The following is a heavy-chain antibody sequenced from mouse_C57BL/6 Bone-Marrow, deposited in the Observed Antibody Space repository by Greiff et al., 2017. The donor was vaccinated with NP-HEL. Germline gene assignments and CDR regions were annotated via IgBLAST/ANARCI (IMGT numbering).Heavy chain of an antibody. CDR1: GFNIKDDY. J-gene: IGHJ4*01. CDR2: IDPENGDT. Sequence: EVQLQQSGAELVRPGASVKLSCTASGFNIKDDYMHWVKQRPEQGLEWIGWIDPENGDTEYASKFQGKATITADTSSNTAYLQLSSLTSEDTAVYYCTPIYYGNSYYAMDYWGQGTSVTVSS. CDR3: TPIYYGNSYYAMDY. D-gene: IGHD2-1*01. V-gene: IGHV14-4*01.